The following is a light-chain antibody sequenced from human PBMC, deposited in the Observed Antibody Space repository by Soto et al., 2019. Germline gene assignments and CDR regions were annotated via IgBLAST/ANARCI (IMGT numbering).Light chain of an antibody. V-gene: IGKV1-39*01. J-gene: IGKJ5*01. CDR3: QQSYSTPIT. CDR2: AAS. CDR1: QSISSY. Sequence: DIQMTQSPSSMSASVGDRVTITSRASQSISSYLNWYQQKPGKAPKLLIYAASSLQSGVPSRFSGSGSGTDFTLTISSLQPEDFATYYCQQSYSTPITFGKGTRLEIK.